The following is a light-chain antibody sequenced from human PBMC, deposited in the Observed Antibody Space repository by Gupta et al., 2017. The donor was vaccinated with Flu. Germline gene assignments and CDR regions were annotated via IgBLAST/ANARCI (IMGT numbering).Light chain of an antibody. CDR3: RQGKHWPAT. CDR2: QVS. V-gene: IGKV2-30*01. J-gene: IGKJ1*01. CDR1: QSLLYSDGNAY. Sequence: DVVLTQFPLSLPVILGQAASISCTSSQSLLYSDGNAYLNWFHQRPGQSPRRLIYQVSRRDAEVPDRFSGSGSGTYFTFKISRVEAEDVGVYYCRQGKHWPATFGQGTKVEVK.